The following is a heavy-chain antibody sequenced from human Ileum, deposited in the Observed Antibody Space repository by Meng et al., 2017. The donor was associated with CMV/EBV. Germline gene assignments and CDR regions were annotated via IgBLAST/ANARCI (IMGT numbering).Heavy chain of an antibody. CDR3: ARGGDDLWSGRNWLDP. Sequence: YGVSFSGYYWSWIRQPPGKGLEWIGEINHSGTSNYNPSLKSRVTISIDPSKNHLSLKLSSVTAADTAVYYCARGGDDLWSGRNWLDPWGQGSLVTVSS. CDR1: GVSFSGYY. CDR2: INHSGTS. J-gene: IGHJ5*02. D-gene: IGHD3-3*01. V-gene: IGHV4-34*01.